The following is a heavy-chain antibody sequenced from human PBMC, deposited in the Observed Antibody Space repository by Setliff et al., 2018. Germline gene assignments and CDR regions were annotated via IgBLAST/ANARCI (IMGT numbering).Heavy chain of an antibody. CDR3: ASYRQDVNY. Sequence: SETLSLTCTVSGGSISSGSYYWSWIRQPAGKGLEWIGHIYTSGSTNYNPSLKSRVTISVDTSKNQFSLKLSAVTAADTAVYYCASYRQDVNYWGQGTLVTVSS. CDR1: GGSISSGSYY. D-gene: IGHD4-4*01. CDR2: IYTSGST. J-gene: IGHJ4*02. V-gene: IGHV4-61*09.